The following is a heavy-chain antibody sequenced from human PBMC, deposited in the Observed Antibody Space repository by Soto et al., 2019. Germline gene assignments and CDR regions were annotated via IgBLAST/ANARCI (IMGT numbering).Heavy chain of an antibody. CDR1: GITFSNYA. CDR3: ANGALFVGATIFGFNV. CDR2: ISGSGGST. V-gene: IGHV3-23*01. J-gene: IGHJ6*02. Sequence: GGSLRLSCAASGITFSNYAMSWVRQSPGNGLEWASGISGSGGSTNYADSVKGRFTISRDNSKNTLYLQMNSLRSDDTALYYCANGALFVGATIFGFNVWGQGTTVTVSS. D-gene: IGHD1-26*01.